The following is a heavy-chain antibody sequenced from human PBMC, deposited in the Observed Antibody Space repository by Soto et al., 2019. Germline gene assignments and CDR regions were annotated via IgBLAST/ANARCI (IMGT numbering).Heavy chain of an antibody. CDR2: INPSGGST. J-gene: IGHJ4*02. V-gene: IGHV1-46*01. Sequence: ASVKVSCKASGYTFTSYYMHWVRQAPGQGLEWMGIINPSGGSTSYAQKFQGRVTMTRDTSTSTVYMELSSLRSEDTAVYYCAKRIPLYYFDYWGQGTLVTVSS. CDR3: AKRIPLYYFDY. D-gene: IGHD5-18*01. CDR1: GYTFTSYY.